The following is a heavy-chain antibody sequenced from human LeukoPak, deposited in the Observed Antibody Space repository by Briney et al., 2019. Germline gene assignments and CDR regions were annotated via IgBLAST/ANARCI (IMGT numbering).Heavy chain of an antibody. D-gene: IGHD1-26*01. CDR2: IYTSGST. CDR3: ARTGYSGSYYGWFDP. CDR1: SGSISSYY. V-gene: IGHV4-4*09. Sequence: SETLSLTCTVSSGSISSYYWSWIRQPLGRGLEWIGYIYTSGSTNYNPSLKSRVTISVDTSKNQFSLKLSSVTAADTAVYYCARTGYSGSYYGWFDPWGQGTLVTVSS. J-gene: IGHJ5*02.